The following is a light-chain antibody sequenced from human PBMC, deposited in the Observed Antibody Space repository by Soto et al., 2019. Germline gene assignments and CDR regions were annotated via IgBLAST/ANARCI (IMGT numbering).Light chain of an antibody. Sequence: QSVLTQPPSASGTPGQRVTISCSGSRFNIGSNYVNWYQQLPGTAPKLLLYANNQRPSWVPDRFSGSKSGTSASLAISGLQSVEEADYYWAAWDDRLKGVVFGGGTKLTFL. V-gene: IGLV1-44*01. CDR3: AAWDDRLKGVV. CDR1: RFNIGSNY. J-gene: IGLJ3*02. CDR2: ANN.